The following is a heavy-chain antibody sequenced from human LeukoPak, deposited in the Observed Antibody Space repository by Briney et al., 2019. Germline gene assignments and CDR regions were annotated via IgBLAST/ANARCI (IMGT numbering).Heavy chain of an antibody. CDR3: AKDVAIFGVVIAPFDY. J-gene: IGHJ4*02. V-gene: IGHV3-30*02. Sequence: GGSLRLSCAASGFTFSSYGMHWVRQAPGKGLEWVAFIRYDGSNKYYADSVKGRFTISRDNSKNTLYLQMNSLRAEDTAVYYCAKDVAIFGVVIAPFDYWGQGTLVTVSS. D-gene: IGHD3-3*01. CDR1: GFTFSSYG. CDR2: IRYDGSNK.